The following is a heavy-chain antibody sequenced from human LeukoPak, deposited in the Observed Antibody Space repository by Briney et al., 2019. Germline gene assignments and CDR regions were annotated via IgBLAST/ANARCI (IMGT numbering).Heavy chain of an antibody. D-gene: IGHD1-1*01. CDR3: ARPVPSRLGWFDP. V-gene: IGHV4-38-2*02. Sequence: SETLSLTCTVSGYSISSGYYWGWIRQPPGKGLEWIGSIYHSGSTYYNPSLKSRVTISVDTSKKPFSLKLSSVTAADTAVYYCARPVPSRLGWFDPWGQGTLFTVSS. J-gene: IGHJ5*02. CDR1: GYSISSGYY. CDR2: IYHSGST.